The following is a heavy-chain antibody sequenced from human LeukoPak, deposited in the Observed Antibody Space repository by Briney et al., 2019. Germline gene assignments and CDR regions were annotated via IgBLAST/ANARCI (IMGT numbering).Heavy chain of an antibody. CDR2: IYYSGST. Sequence: SDTLSLTCTVSGGSISSGGYFWSWIRQHRGKGLEWIGYIYYSGSTYYNPSLKSRVTISVDTSKNQFSLKLSYVTAADSAVYYCARGANWFDPWGQGTLVTVSS. V-gene: IGHV4-31*03. CDR3: ARGANWFDP. CDR1: GGSISSGGYF. J-gene: IGHJ5*02.